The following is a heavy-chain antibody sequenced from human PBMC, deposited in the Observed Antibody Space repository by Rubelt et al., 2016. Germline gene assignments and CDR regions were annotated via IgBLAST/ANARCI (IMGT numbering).Heavy chain of an antibody. J-gene: IGHJ4*02. Sequence: QVQLQESGPGLVKPSGTLSLTCAVSGGSIDRSTWWNWVRQSPGKGLEWIGEINHSGITNYNPSLKSRTNISVDKSKKQFSLKLSSVSAADTAVYYCARARFAYDSGASPDSWGQGTLVTVSS. CDR2: INHSGIT. CDR1: GGSIDRSTW. D-gene: IGHD5-12*01. CDR3: ARARFAYDSGASPDS. V-gene: IGHV4-4*02.